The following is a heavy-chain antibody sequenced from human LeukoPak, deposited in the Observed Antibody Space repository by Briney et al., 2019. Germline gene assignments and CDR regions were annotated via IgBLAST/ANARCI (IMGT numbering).Heavy chain of an antibody. CDR3: ARGRQDVTMIVVVMTAVSYYLDV. D-gene: IGHD3-22*01. Sequence: SETLSLTCAVYGGSFSGYYWSWIRQPPGKGLEWIGEINHSGSTNYNPSLKRRVPITVDTSKNQFSLELSFVTAADTAVYYCARGRQDVTMIVVVMTAVSYYLDVWGKGTTVTVS. CDR2: INHSGST. J-gene: IGHJ6*03. CDR1: GGSFSGYY. V-gene: IGHV4-34*01.